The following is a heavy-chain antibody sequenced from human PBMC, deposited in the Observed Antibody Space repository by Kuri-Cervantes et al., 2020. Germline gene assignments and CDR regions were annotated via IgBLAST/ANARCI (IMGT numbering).Heavy chain of an antibody. CDR2: IYPGDSDT. CDR1: GYSFTSYW. V-gene: IGHV5-51*01. J-gene: IGHJ3*02. CDR3: ARRRGYSYGLEGDDAFDI. D-gene: IGHD5-18*01. Sequence: GESLKISCKGSGYSFTSYWIGWVRQMPGKGLEWMGIIYPGDSDTRYSPSFQGQVTISADKSISTAYLQWSSLKASDTAMYYCARRRGYSYGLEGDDAFDIWGQGTMVTVSS.